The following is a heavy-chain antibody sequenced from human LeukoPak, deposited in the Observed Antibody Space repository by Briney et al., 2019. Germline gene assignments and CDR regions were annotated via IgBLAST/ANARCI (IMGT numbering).Heavy chain of an antibody. CDR2: ISSSSSYT. D-gene: IGHD3-22*01. V-gene: IGHV3-11*06. CDR1: GFTFSDYY. CDR3: AREFYYDSSGYLQQDDYFDY. Sequence: PGGSLRLSCAASGFTFSDYYMSWIRQAPGKGLGRVSYISSSSSYTNYAHSVKGRFTISRDNAKNSVYLQMNRLRAEDTAVYYCAREFYYDSSGYLQQDDYFDYWGQGTLVTVSS. J-gene: IGHJ4*02.